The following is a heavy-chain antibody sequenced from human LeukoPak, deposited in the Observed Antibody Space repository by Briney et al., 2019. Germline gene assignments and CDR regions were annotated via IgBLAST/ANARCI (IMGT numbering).Heavy chain of an antibody. V-gene: IGHV3-30*04. CDR2: ISYDGSNK. CDR1: GFTFSSYA. CDR3: ARDRYSSSWYSYFDY. J-gene: IGHJ4*02. Sequence: GGALRLSCAASGFTFSSYAMHLVRQAPGKGLEWGAVISYDGSNKYYADSVKGRFTISRDNSKNTLYLQMNSLRAEDTAVYYCARDRYSSSWYSYFDYWGQGTLVTVSS. D-gene: IGHD6-13*01.